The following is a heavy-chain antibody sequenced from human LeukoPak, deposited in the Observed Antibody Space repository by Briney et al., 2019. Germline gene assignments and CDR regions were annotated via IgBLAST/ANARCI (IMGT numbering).Heavy chain of an antibody. CDR1: GGTFSSYA. V-gene: IGHV1-69*04. CDR3: AREVYSSGSGFDP. J-gene: IGHJ5*02. CDR2: IIPILGIA. Sequence: GASVKVSCKASGGTFSSYAISWVRQAPGQGLEWMGRIIPILGIANCAQKFQGRVTITADKSTSTAYMELSSLRSEDTAVYYCAREVYSSGSGFDPWGQGTLVTVSS. D-gene: IGHD6-19*01.